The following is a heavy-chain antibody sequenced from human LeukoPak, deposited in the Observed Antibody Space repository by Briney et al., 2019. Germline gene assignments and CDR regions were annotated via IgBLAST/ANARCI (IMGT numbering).Heavy chain of an antibody. Sequence: GASVKVSCKASGYTFTSYGISWVRQAPGQGLEWMGWISAYNGNTNYAQKLQGRVTMTTDTSTSTAYMELRSLRSDDTAVYYCARGHGRGYDFWSGYYPVDYWGQGTLVTVSS. CDR2: ISAYNGNT. V-gene: IGHV1-18*01. J-gene: IGHJ4*02. D-gene: IGHD3-3*01. CDR3: ARGHGRGYDFWSGYYPVDY. CDR1: GYTFTSYG.